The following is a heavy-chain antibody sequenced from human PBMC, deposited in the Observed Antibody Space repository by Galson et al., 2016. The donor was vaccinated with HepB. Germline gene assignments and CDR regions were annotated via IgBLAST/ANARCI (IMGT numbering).Heavy chain of an antibody. J-gene: IGHJ3*02. CDR2: IYYSGDT. CDR3: AREVIAAALTDAFDI. D-gene: IGHD6-13*01. V-gene: IGHV4-31*02. Sequence: IRQRPGKVLEWIGYIYYSGDTYYNPSLKSRVTISVDTSKNQFSLKLSSVTAADTAVYYCAREVIAAALTDAFDIWGQGTMVTVSS.